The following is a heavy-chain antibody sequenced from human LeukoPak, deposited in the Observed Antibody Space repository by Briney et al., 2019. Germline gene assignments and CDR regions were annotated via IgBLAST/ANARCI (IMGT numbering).Heavy chain of an antibody. J-gene: IGHJ4*02. Sequence: SETLSLTCAVYGGSFSGYYWSWIRQPPGKGLEWIGEINHSGSTNYNPSLKSRVTISVDTSKNQFSLKLSSVTAADTAVYYCASRRYFDWLLHWGQGTLVTVSS. V-gene: IGHV4-34*01. CDR2: INHSGST. CDR1: GGSFSGYY. CDR3: ASRRYFDWLLH. D-gene: IGHD3-9*01.